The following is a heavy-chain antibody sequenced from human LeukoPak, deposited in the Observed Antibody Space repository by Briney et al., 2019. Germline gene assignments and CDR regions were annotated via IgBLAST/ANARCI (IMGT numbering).Heavy chain of an antibody. CDR3: ASGTYYYDSSGYYR. D-gene: IGHD3-22*01. Sequence: GGSLRLSCAASGFTVSSNYMSWVRQAPGKGLEWVSVIYSGGSTYYADSVKGRFTISRDNSKNTLYLQMNSPRAEDTAVYYCASGTYYYDSSGYYRWGQGTLVTVSS. CDR2: IYSGGST. CDR1: GFTVSSNY. V-gene: IGHV3-53*01. J-gene: IGHJ4*02.